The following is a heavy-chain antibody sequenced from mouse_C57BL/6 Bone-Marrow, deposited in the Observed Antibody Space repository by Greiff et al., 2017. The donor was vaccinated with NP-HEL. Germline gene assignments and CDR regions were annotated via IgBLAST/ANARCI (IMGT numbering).Heavy chain of an antibody. CDR3: ARSGYDYDSYAMDY. Sequence: QVQLQQPGAELVRPGTSVKLSCKASGYTFTSYWMHWVKQRPGQGLEWIGVIDPSDSYTNYNQKFKGKATLTVDTSSSTAYMQLSSLTSEDSAVYYCARSGYDYDSYAMDYWGQGTSVTVSS. CDR2: IDPSDSYT. V-gene: IGHV1-59*01. D-gene: IGHD2-4*01. CDR1: GYTFTSYW. J-gene: IGHJ4*01.